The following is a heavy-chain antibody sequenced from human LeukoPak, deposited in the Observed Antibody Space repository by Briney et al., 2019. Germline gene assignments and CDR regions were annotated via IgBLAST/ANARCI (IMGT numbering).Heavy chain of an antibody. CDR3: ARRGGPPARNWFDS. V-gene: IGHV4-38-2*02. Sequence: SETLSLTCTVSGYSISSGYYWGWIRQPPGKGLEWIGIIYYSGTTYYNPSLKSRVTISIDTSKNQFSLKVNSATAADTAVYFCARRGGPPARNWFDSWGQGTLVTVSS. J-gene: IGHJ5*01. CDR1: GYSISSGYY. CDR2: IYYSGTT. D-gene: IGHD3-10*01.